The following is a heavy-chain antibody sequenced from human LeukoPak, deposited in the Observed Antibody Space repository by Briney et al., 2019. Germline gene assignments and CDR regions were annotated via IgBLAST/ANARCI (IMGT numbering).Heavy chain of an antibody. Sequence: SVKVSCKASGYTFTSYDINWVRQATGQGLEWMGWMNPKSGNTGYAQKFQGRVTMTRNTSISTAYMELSSLRSEDTAVYYCASESYGSGSYDDYWGQGTLVTVSS. CDR1: GYTFTSYD. J-gene: IGHJ4*02. V-gene: IGHV1-8*01. CDR3: ASESYGSGSYDDY. CDR2: MNPKSGNT. D-gene: IGHD3-10*01.